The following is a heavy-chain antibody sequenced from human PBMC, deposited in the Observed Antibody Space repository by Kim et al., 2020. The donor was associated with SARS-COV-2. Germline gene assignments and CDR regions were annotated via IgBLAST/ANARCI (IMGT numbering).Heavy chain of an antibody. CDR2: FSYNKRT. CDR1: GASISDDY. J-gene: IGHJ1*01. Sequence: SETLSLTCTISGASISDDYWTWIRQPPGKGLAWIGYFSYNKRTSYNPSLKIRVSMSLYTSRNQFSLKLNSVTAADTAVYYCARLPVLTGWPFASWAQGTL. CDR3: ARLPVLTGWPFAS. D-gene: IGHD6-19*01. V-gene: IGHV4-59*08.